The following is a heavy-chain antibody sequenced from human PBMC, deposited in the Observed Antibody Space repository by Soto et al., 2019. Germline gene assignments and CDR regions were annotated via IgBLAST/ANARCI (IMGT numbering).Heavy chain of an antibody. V-gene: IGHV3-74*01. Sequence: EVQLVESGGGLVQPGGSLRLSCAASGFTFSSYWMHWVRQAPGQGLVWVSRINSDGSSTSYADSVKGRFTISRDNAKNTLYLHMNSLRAEETGVYYCGRHVAGNGEYWGQGTMVTVSS. D-gene: IGHD7-27*01. J-gene: IGHJ1*01. CDR2: INSDGSST. CDR1: GFTFSSYW. CDR3: GRHVAGNGEY.